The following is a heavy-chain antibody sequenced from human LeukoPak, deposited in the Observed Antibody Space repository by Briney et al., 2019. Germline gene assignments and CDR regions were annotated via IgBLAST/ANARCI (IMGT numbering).Heavy chain of an antibody. CDR1: GGSISSGGYY. Sequence: SETLSLTCTVSGGSISSGGYYWNWIRRPPGKGLEWIGYIYYNGNTNYSPSLKSRVTMSVDTSKNLFSLKVSSVTAADTAVYYCARGRSNYYGMDVWGQGTTVTVSS. CDR3: ARGRSNYYGMDV. V-gene: IGHV4-61*08. CDR2: IYYNGNT. D-gene: IGHD1-26*01. J-gene: IGHJ6*02.